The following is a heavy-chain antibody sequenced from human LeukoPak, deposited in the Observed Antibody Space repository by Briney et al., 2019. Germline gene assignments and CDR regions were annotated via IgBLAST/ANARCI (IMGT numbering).Heavy chain of an antibody. J-gene: IGHJ4*02. Sequence: PSETLSLTCAVYGGSFSGYYWSWIRQPPGKGLEWIGNIYYNGNTDYNPSLASRVTISVDTSKNHFSLNLRFVTAADTAVYYCARDRNSGYEFDYWGLGTLVTVSS. CDR2: IYYNGNT. D-gene: IGHD5-12*01. CDR1: GGSFSGYY. CDR3: ARDRNSGYEFDY. V-gene: IGHV4-34*09.